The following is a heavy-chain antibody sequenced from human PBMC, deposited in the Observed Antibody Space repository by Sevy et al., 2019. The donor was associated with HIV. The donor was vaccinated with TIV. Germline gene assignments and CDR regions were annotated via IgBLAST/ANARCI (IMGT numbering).Heavy chain of an antibody. Sequence: GGSLRLSCAASGFSLNTYWMSWVRQAPGKGLEWVANIKQDGSVTYYVDSVKGRFTISRDNARNLLFLQMNSLRAEDTARYDCVRAVAADGNYWGQGTLVTVSS. V-gene: IGHV3-7*01. D-gene: IGHD6-13*01. CDR3: VRAVAADGNY. J-gene: IGHJ4*02. CDR1: GFSLNTYW. CDR2: IKQDGSVT.